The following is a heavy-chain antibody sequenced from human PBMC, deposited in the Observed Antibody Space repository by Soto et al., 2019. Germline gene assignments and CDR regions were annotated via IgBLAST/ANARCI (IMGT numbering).Heavy chain of an antibody. D-gene: IGHD5-18*01. J-gene: IGHJ6*02. CDR1: GGSRSSDY. CDR2: IYYSGST. CDR3: ARVVDSAIVRHYYVIDV. Sequence: SGTLSLTCTVSGGSRSSDYWTWVRQPPGKGLEWIGYIYYSGSTNYNPSLKSRVTISVDTSKNQFSLKLSSVTAADTAVYYCARVVDSAIVRHYYVIDVWAQGTSVLVSS. V-gene: IGHV4-59*01.